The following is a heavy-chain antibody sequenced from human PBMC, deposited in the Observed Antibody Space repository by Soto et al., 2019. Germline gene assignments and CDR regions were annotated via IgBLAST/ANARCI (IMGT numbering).Heavy chain of an antibody. CDR2: IYSGGST. V-gene: IGHV3-66*01. CDR3: ARITGTTSGRSKYYYYYYMDV. D-gene: IGHD1-7*01. CDR1: GFTVSSNY. J-gene: IGHJ6*03. Sequence: GGSLRLSCAASGFTVSSNYMSWVRQAPGKGLEWVLVIYSGGSTYYADSVKGRFTISRDNSKNTLYLQMNSLRAEDTAVYYCARITGTTSGRSKYYYYYYMDVWGKGTTVTVSS.